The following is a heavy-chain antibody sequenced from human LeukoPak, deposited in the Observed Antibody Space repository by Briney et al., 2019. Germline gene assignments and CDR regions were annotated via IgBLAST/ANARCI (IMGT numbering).Heavy chain of an antibody. CDR1: RYTFTGYY. Sequence: ASVKVSCKASRYTFTGYYMHLVRQAPGHRLEWMGWINPNSGGTNYAQKFQGRVTMTRDTSISTAYMELSRLRSDDTAVYYCARWTTVKNAFDIWGQGTMVTVSS. CDR3: ARWTTVKNAFDI. D-gene: IGHD4-17*01. J-gene: IGHJ3*02. V-gene: IGHV1-2*02. CDR2: INPNSGGT.